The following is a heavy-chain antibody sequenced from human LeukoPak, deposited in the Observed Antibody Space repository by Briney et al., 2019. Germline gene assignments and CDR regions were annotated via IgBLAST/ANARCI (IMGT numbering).Heavy chain of an antibody. CDR2: IYHSGST. Sequence: SETLSLTCTVSGYSISSGYYWGWIRQPPGKGLEWIGSIYHSGSTYYNPSLKSRVTISVDTSKNQFSLKLSSVTAADTAVYYCARQSGQGPYCFDYWGQGTLVTVSS. J-gene: IGHJ4*02. CDR3: ARQSGQGPYCFDY. V-gene: IGHV4-38-2*02. CDR1: GYSISSGYY.